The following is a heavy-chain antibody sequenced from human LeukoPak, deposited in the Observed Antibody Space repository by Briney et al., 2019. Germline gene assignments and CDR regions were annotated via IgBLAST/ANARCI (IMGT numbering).Heavy chain of an antibody. CDR1: GGSISTYY. D-gene: IGHD1-26*01. CDR2: IYYSGIT. V-gene: IGHV4-59*01. CDR3: ARWEASRVAFDI. Sequence: NPSETLSLTCTVSGGSISTYYWSWIRQPRGKGLEWIGYIYYSGITDYSPSLKSRVTISMDTSKKQFSLKLSSVTAADTALYYCARWEASRVAFDIWGQGTLVTVSS. J-gene: IGHJ3*02.